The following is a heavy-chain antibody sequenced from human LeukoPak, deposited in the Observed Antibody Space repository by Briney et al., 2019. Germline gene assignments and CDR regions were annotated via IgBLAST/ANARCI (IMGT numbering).Heavy chain of an antibody. CDR1: GFTFSSYA. CDR2: ISGRGGRT. V-gene: IGHV3-23*01. CDR3: AKDQYYDSSGYDY. J-gene: IGHJ4*02. Sequence: GGSLRLSCAASGFTFSSYAMSWVRQAPGKGLEWVSVISGRGGRTYYADSVKGRFTISRDNSKNTLYLQMNSLRAEDTAVYYCAKDQYYDSSGYDYWGQGTLVTVSS. D-gene: IGHD3-22*01.